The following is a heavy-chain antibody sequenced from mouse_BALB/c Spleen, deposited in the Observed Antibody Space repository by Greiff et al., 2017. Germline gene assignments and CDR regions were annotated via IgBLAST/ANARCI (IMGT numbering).Heavy chain of an antibody. J-gene: IGHJ4*01. Sequence: DLVKPGASVKLSCKASGYTFTSYWINWIKQRPGQGREWIGRIAPGSGSTYYNEMFKGKATLTVDTSASTAYIQLSSLSSEDSAVYFCASYYRYDEGMDYWGQGTSVTVSS. CDR1: GYTFTSYW. CDR3: ASYYRYDEGMDY. D-gene: IGHD2-14*01. V-gene: IGHV1S41*01. CDR2: IAPGSGST.